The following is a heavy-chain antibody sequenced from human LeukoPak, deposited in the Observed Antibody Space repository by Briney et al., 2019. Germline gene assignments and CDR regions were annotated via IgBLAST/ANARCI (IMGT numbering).Heavy chain of an antibody. V-gene: IGHV1-2*02. CDR3: ARDSNVSYDGNG. Sequence: ASVKVSCKASGYTFTGYYIHWVRQAPGQGLEWMGWINPNSGGTNCAQKFKGRVTMTRDTSISTAYMEVSRLTSDDTAVYYCARDSNVSYDGNGWGQGTLVTVCS. CDR2: INPNSGGT. D-gene: IGHD3-22*01. J-gene: IGHJ4*02. CDR1: GYTFTGYY.